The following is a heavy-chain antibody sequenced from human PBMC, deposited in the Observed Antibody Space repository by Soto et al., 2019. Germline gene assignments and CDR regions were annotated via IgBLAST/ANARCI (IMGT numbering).Heavy chain of an antibody. Sequence: GGSLRLSCAASGFTFSSYAMSWVRQAPGKGLEWVSAISGSGGSTYYADSVKGRFTISRDNSKNTLYLQMNSLRAEDTAVYYCANLFGRILRFLEWLPNADAFDIWGQGTMVTVSS. V-gene: IGHV3-23*01. CDR1: GFTFSSYA. J-gene: IGHJ3*02. CDR3: ANLFGRILRFLEWLPNADAFDI. CDR2: ISGSGGST. D-gene: IGHD3-3*01.